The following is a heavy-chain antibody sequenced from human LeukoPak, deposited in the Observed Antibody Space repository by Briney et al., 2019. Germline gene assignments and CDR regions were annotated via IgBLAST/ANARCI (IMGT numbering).Heavy chain of an antibody. D-gene: IGHD1-26*01. CDR1: GGTFSSYA. CDR3: AREDQVGAIVRN. Sequence: GASVKVSCKASGGTFSSYAISWVRQAPGQGLEWMGGIIPIFGTANYAQKFQGRVTIAADESTSTAYMELSSLRSEDTAVYYCAREDQVGAIVRNWGQGTLVTVSS. CDR2: IIPIFGTA. V-gene: IGHV1-69*13. J-gene: IGHJ4*02.